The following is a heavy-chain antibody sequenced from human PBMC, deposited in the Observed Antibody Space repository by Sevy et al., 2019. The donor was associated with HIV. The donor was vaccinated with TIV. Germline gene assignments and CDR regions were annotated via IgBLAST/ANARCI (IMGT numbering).Heavy chain of an antibody. J-gene: IGHJ4*02. CDR3: AKDSILVAGHFDY. CDR1: GFTFSSYA. D-gene: IGHD6-19*01. CDR2: FTGSGTNT. V-gene: IGHV3-23*01. Sequence: GGSLRLSCAASGFTFSSYAMSWVRQAPGKGLEWVSSFTGSGTNTFYADSVKGRFTISRDNSKNALYLQMNGLRAEDTAVYYCAKDSILVAGHFDYWGQGTLVTVSS.